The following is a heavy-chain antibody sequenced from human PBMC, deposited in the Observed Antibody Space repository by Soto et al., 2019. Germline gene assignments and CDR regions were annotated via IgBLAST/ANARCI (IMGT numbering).Heavy chain of an antibody. CDR2: ISASGGNI. J-gene: IGHJ2*01. CDR1: GYSFSDYA. V-gene: IGHV3-23*01. Sequence: GGSLRLSCVASGYSFSDYAMTWVRQAPGKGLQWVATISASGGNIEYADSLKGRFTISRDNSKNSVYLQLSGLTADDTAVHYCAKVAGGLGYFDLWGRGTLVTVSS. CDR3: AKVAGGLGYFDL. D-gene: IGHD3-16*01.